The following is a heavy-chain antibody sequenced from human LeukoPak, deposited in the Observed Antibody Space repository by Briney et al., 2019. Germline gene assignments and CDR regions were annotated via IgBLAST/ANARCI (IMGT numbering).Heavy chain of an antibody. J-gene: IGHJ6*03. CDR1: GGSISNYY. Sequence: SETLSLTCTVSGGSISNYYWNWIRQPAGKGLEWIGRIYTSGSTNYNPSLKSRVTMSVDTSKNQFSLKLSSVTAADTAVYYCARYFSQWLGNYYYYYMDVWGKGTTVTVSS. CDR2: IYTSGST. CDR3: ARYFSQWLGNYYYYYMDV. V-gene: IGHV4-4*07. D-gene: IGHD6-19*01.